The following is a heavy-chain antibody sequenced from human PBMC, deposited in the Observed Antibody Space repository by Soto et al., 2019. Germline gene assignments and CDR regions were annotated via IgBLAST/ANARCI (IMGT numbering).Heavy chain of an antibody. V-gene: IGHV1-69*04. CDR1: GGTFSSYT. D-gene: IGHD2-15*01. J-gene: IGHJ4*02. CDR3: ARDILFDY. CDR2: IIPILGIA. Sequence: GASVKVSCKASGGTFSSYTISWVRQAPGQGLEWMGRIIPILGIAKYSQKFQGRVTITRDTSASTAYMELSSLRSEDKAVYYCARDILFDYWGQGTLVTVSS.